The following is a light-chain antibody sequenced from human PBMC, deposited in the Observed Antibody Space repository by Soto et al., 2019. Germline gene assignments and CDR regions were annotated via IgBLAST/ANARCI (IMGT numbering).Light chain of an antibody. CDR2: RNN. CDR1: TSNIGSNY. CDR3: ATWDDSLNGLYV. V-gene: IGLV1-47*01. Sequence: QSVLTQPPSASGTPGQGVTISCSGSTSNIGSNYVYWYQQLPGTAPKLLIYRNNQRPSGVPDRFSGSKSGTSASLAISGFRSDDEADYFCATWDDSLNGLYVFGTGTRSPS. J-gene: IGLJ1*01.